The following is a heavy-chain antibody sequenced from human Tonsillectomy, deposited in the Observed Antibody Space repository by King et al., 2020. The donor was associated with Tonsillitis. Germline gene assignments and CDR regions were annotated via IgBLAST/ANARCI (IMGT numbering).Heavy chain of an antibody. J-gene: IGHJ4*02. V-gene: IGHV1-18*04. Sequence: VQLVQSGAEVKKPGASVKVSCKASGYTFTSNGNSWVRQAPGQGLEWMGWISTYNGNTNYAQKLQGRVTMTTDTSTNTAYMELRSLTSDDTAVYYCARDGRDYVLFEGWKYWGQGTLVTVSS. D-gene: IGHD4-17*01. CDR1: GYTFTSNG. CDR3: ARDGRDYVLFEGWKY. CDR2: ISTYNGNT.